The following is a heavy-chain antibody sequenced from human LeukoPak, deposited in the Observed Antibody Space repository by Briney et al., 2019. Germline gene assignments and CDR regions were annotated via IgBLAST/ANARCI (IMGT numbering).Heavy chain of an antibody. Sequence: GGSLRLSCAASGFTVSSNYMSWVRQAPGKGLEWVSVIYSGGSTYYADSVKGRFTISRDNSKNTLYLQMNSLRAEDTAVYYCAKDRLRIAVAGLFDYWGQGTLVTVSS. V-gene: IGHV3-53*01. CDR2: IYSGGST. CDR3: AKDRLRIAVAGLFDY. J-gene: IGHJ4*02. CDR1: GFTVSSNY. D-gene: IGHD6-19*01.